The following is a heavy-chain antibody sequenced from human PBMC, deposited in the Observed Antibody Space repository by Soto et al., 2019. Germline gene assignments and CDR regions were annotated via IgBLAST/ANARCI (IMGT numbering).Heavy chain of an antibody. CDR1: GYTFTSYG. J-gene: IGHJ6*02. V-gene: IGHV1-18*04. D-gene: IGHD2-15*01. CDR2: ISAYNCNT. CDR3: ARFSGGSYNTYYFYYGMDV. Sequence: ASVKVSCKASGYTFTSYGISWVRQAPGQGLDWMGWISAYNCNTKYAQDLQGRVTMTTDTSTSTAYMELRSLRSDDTAMYYCARFSGGSYNTYYFYYGMDVWGQGTTVTVSS.